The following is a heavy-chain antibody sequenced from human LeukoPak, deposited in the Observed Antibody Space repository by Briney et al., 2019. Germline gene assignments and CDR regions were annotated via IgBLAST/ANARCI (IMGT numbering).Heavy chain of an antibody. CDR2: ISGGGGST. CDR1: GFTFSSYA. V-gene: IGHV3-23*01. D-gene: IGHD3-22*01. Sequence: PGGSLRLSCAASGFTFSSYAMNWVRQAPGKGLEWVSTISGGGGSTYYADSVKGRFTISRDNSKNTLYLQMNSLRAEDTAVCYCARGLISLDPWGQGTLVTVSS. J-gene: IGHJ5*02. CDR3: ARGLISLDP.